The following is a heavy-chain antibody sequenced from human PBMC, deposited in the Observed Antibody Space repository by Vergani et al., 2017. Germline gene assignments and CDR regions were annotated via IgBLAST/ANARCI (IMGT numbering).Heavy chain of an antibody. V-gene: IGHV1-46*01. CDR1: GYSFTSYY. CDR2: INPSGGAT. J-gene: IGHJ4*02. CDR3: ARGLRAETEDY. D-gene: IGHD1-1*01. Sequence: QVQLEQSGAEVRKPGASVKVSCRAFGYSFTSYYMHWVRQAPGQGLEWRGVINPSGGATSYLQKFQGRVIVTRDTSTSTVYMELSSLRSEDTAVYYCARGLRAETEDYWGQGTLVTVSS.